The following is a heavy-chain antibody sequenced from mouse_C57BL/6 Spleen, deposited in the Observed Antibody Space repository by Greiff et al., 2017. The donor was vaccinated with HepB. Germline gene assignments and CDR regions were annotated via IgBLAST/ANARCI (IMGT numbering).Heavy chain of an antibody. CDR3: AREEGAYRNYERGFSY. V-gene: IGHV1-72*01. Sequence: QVQLQQPGAELVKPGASVKLSCKASGYTFTSYWMHWVKQRPGRGLEWIGRSDPNSGGTKYNEKFKSKATLTVDKPSSTADMQRSSLTSEDTAVYNCAREEGAYRNYERGFSYWGQGTTLRDSS. J-gene: IGHJ2*01. D-gene: IGHD2-5*01. CDR2: SDPNSGGT. CDR1: GYTFTSYW.